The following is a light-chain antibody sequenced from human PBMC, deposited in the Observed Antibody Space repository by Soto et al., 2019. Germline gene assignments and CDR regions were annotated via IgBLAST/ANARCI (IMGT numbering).Light chain of an antibody. CDR2: DAS. J-gene: IGKJ5*01. CDR1: QSISRY. Sequence: EIVLTQSPATLSLSPGERATLSCRASQSISRYLAWYQQKPGQAPRLLIYDASNSATGIPSRFSGSGSGTDFTLTISSLEHEDCAVYYCQQRSNWPPITFGQGTRLEIK. V-gene: IGKV3-11*01. CDR3: QQRSNWPPIT.